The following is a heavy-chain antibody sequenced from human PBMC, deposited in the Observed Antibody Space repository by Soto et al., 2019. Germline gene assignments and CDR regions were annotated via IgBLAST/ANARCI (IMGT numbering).Heavy chain of an antibody. Sequence: GASVKVSCKASGYTFASYTIHWVRQAPGQRLEWMGWINAGNGNTRYSQTFQGRLTITTDTSASTAYMELRGLTSDDTAVYYCARGYCSGGICYPNDFWGQGTLGTVSS. D-gene: IGHD2-15*01. CDR3: ARGYCSGGICYPNDF. CDR1: GYTFASYT. V-gene: IGHV1-3*01. CDR2: INAGNGNT. J-gene: IGHJ4*02.